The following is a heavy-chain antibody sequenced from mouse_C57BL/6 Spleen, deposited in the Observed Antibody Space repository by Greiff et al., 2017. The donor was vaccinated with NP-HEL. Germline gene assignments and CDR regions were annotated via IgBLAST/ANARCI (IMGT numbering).Heavy chain of an antibody. Sequence: VQLQQSGAELAKPGASVKLSCKASGYTFTSYWMHWVKQRPGKGLEGRGYRKRSRGYTKYNQKFKDKAKLTADKSSSTAYMQLSSLTYEDSAVDYCARSGLRGDYAMDYWGQGTSVTVSS. J-gene: IGHJ4*01. V-gene: IGHV1-7*01. CDR3: ARSGLRGDYAMDY. CDR2: RKRSRGYT. D-gene: IGHD3-1*01. CDR1: GYTFTSYW.